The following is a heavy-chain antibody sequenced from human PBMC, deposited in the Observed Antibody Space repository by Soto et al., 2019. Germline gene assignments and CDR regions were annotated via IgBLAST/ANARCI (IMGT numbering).Heavy chain of an antibody. D-gene: IGHD5-18*01. CDR3: ARDDADMARDSGMDV. Sequence: EIQLVESGGGLVQPGGSLRLSCAASGFTFSIFDINWVRQAPGKGLEWVSYINRLSNTRYYADSVKGRFTISRDNAKNSLYLQMNSLRADDTGVYYCARDDADMARDSGMDVWGQGTTVIVSS. J-gene: IGHJ6*02. CDR1: GFTFSIFD. V-gene: IGHV3-48*01. CDR2: INRLSNTR.